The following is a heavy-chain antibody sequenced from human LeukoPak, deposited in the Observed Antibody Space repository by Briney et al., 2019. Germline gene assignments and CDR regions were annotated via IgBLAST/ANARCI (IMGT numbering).Heavy chain of an antibody. V-gene: IGHV3-7*03. Sequence: GGSLRLSCAASGFTFSSYWMSWVRQAPGKGLEWVANIKQDGSEKYYVDSVKGRFTISRDNAKNSLYLQMNSLRAEDTAVYYCAKEGRDSTPLNWGQGTLVTVSS. CDR3: AKEGRDSTPLN. D-gene: IGHD2-2*01. J-gene: IGHJ4*02. CDR1: GFTFSSYW. CDR2: IKQDGSEK.